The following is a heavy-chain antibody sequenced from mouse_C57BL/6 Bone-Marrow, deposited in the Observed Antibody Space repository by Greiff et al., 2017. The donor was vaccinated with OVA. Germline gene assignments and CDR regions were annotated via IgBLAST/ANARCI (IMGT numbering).Heavy chain of an antibody. V-gene: IGHV1-81*01. CDR2: IYPRSGNT. CDR3: AMAWFAY. Sequence: VKLQESGAELARPGASVKLSCKASGYTFTSYGISWVKQRTGQGLEWIGEIYPRSGNTYYNEKFKGKATLTADKSSSTAYMELRSLTSEDSAVYFCAMAWFAYWGQGTLVTVSA. J-gene: IGHJ3*01. CDR1: GYTFTSYG.